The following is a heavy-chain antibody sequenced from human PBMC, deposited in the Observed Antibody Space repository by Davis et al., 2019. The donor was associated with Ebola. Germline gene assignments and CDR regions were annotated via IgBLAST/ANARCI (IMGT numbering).Heavy chain of an antibody. J-gene: IGHJ5*02. Sequence: MPSETLSLTCAVSDGSISSGTYSWSWIRQPPGKGLEWIGYIYSSGGTHYNPSLKRRVTISVDTSKNQFSLNLGSVTAADTAVYYCARRFGSGSYKTFDPWGQGTLVIVSS. V-gene: IGHV4-30-4*07. CDR2: IYSSGGT. CDR3: ARRFGSGSYKTFDP. CDR1: DGSISSGTYS. D-gene: IGHD3-10*01.